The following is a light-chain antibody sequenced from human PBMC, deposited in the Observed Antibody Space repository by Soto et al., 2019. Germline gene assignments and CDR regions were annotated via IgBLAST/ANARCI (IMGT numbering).Light chain of an antibody. V-gene: IGLV1-40*01. CDR3: QSYDISLHNYV. J-gene: IGLJ1*01. CDR2: GDN. CDR1: TSNIGAPYD. Sequence: QSVLTQPPSVSGAPGQRVSISCTGSTSNIGAPYDVHWYQHLPGTAPKLLIYGDNNRPSGVPDRFSGPKSGTSASLAITRLQAEDEADYYCQSYDISLHNYVFGTGTKGTVL.